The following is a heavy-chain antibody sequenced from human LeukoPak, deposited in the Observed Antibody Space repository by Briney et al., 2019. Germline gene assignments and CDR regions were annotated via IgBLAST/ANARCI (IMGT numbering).Heavy chain of an antibody. CDR3: AKSDYGVYRYYFDY. J-gene: IGHJ4*02. D-gene: IGHD4-17*01. CDR2: ISSSSSYI. V-gene: IGHV3-21*04. CDR1: GFTFSSYS. Sequence: PGGSLRLSCAASGFTFSSYSMNWVRQAPGKGLEWVSSISSSSSYIYYADSVKGRFTISRDNAKNSLYLQMNSLRAEDTAVYYCAKSDYGVYRYYFDYWGQGTLVTVSS.